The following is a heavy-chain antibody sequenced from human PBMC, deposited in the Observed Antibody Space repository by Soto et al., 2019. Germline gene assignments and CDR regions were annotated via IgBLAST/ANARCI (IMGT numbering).Heavy chain of an antibody. V-gene: IGHV5-51*01. CDR3: ATRDGADDIFTGYFAPWFGP. CDR2: IYPGDSDT. J-gene: IGHJ5*02. D-gene: IGHD3-9*01. CDR1: GYSFTSHW. Sequence: PGDSLKISCEASGYSFTSHWIAWVRQKPGKGLEWMGIIYPGDSDTRYSPSFQGQVTISADRSISTAYLQWSSLKASDTAMYYCATRDGADDIFTGYFAPWFGPWGQRTLVTVSS.